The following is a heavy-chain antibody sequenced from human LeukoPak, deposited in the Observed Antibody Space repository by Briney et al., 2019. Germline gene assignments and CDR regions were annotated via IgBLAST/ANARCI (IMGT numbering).Heavy chain of an antibody. D-gene: IGHD4-23*01. CDR3: ARGQNDYGGMVFDY. CDR2: ISHSGYT. J-gene: IGHJ4*02. V-gene: IGHV4-59*01. CDR1: GGSIRRYY. Sequence: SETLSLTCTVSGGSIRRYYWGWIRQPPGKGLESFGFISHSGYTSYKPSLKSRVTISIDTSKNQFSLKVTSLTAADTAVYYCARGQNDYGGMVFDYWGQGSLVTVSS.